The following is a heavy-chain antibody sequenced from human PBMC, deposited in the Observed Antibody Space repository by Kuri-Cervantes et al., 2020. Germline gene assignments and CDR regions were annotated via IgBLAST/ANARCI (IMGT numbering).Heavy chain of an antibody. D-gene: IGHD6-6*01. V-gene: IGHV3-7*01. Sequence: GESLKISCAASGFTFSNHWMTWVRQAPGKGLEWVANIKKDGSEKYYVDSVKGRFSISRDNAENSLYLQMNSLRAEDTAVYYCASGYSSSSVWFDPWGQGTLVTVSS. J-gene: IGHJ5*02. CDR2: IKKDGSEK. CDR1: GFTFSNHW. CDR3: ASGYSSSSVWFDP.